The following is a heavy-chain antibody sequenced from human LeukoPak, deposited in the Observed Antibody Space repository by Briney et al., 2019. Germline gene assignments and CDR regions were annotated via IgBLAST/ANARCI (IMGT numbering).Heavy chain of an antibody. CDR1: GFTFSSYW. J-gene: IGHJ3*02. CDR2: IKQDGSEK. V-gene: IGHV3-7*01. D-gene: IGHD3-16*01. CDR3: ARAQQFYDYVWGSLLDAFDI. Sequence: GGSLRLSCAASGFTFSSYWMSWVRQAPGKGLEWVANIKQDGSEKYYVDSVKGRFTISRDNAKNSLYLQMNSLRAEDTAVYYCARAQQFYDYVWGSLLDAFDIWGQGTMVTVSS.